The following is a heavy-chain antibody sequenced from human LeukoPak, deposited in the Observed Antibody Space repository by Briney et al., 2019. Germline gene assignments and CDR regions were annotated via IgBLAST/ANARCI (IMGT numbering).Heavy chain of an antibody. CDR3: ARGRDSSGYYYHYYFDS. CDR1: CGSLTSSNW. D-gene: IGHD3-22*01. V-gene: IGHV4-4*02. J-gene: IGHJ4*02. CDR2: ISHSGST. Sequence: SETLSLTCAVSCGSLTSSNWWSWVRQPPGKGLEWIGEISHSGSTNYNPSLKSRVTISVDKSKTHFSLKLSSVTAADSAVYYCARGRDSSGYYYHYYFDSWGQGTLVTVSS.